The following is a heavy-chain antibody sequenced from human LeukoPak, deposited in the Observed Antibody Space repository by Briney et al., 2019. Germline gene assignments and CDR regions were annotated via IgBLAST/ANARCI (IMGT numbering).Heavy chain of an antibody. J-gene: IGHJ4*02. D-gene: IGHD2-2*01. V-gene: IGHV4-39*01. CDR2: IYYSGST. Sequence: SETLSLTCTVSGGSISSSSYYWGWIRQPPGKGLEWIGSIYYSGSTYYNPSLKSRVTTSVDTSKNQFSLKLSSVTAADTAVYYCARSYADYYFDYWGQGTLVTVSS. CDR3: ARSYADYYFDY. CDR1: GGSISSSSYY.